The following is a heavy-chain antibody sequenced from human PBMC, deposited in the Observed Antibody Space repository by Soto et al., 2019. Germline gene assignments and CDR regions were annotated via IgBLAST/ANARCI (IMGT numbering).Heavy chain of an antibody. CDR3: ARAGNGDPVSYYYYMDV. J-gene: IGHJ6*03. V-gene: IGHV1-69*02. Sequence: ASVKVSCKASGGTFSSYTISWVRQAPGQGLEWMGRIIPILGIANYAQKFQGRVTITADKSTSTAYMELSSLRSEDTAVYYCARAGNGDPVSYYYYMDVWGKGTTVTVSS. CDR2: IIPILGIA. CDR1: GGTFSSYT. D-gene: IGHD4-17*01.